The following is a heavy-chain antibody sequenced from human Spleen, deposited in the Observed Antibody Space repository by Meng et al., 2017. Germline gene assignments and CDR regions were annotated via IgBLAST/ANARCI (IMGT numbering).Heavy chain of an antibody. J-gene: IGHJ4*02. Sequence: ASVKVSCKASGYTFPDYWLHWVRRAPGQGLEWVGRINPKSGDTHYAQRLQGRVTMTGDTSISTAYMELSGLRSDDTAMYYCAREKDISAAGKLFGDYWGQGTLVTVSS. CDR1: GYTFPDYW. CDR3: AREKDISAAGKLFGDY. CDR2: INPKSGDT. V-gene: IGHV1-2*06. D-gene: IGHD6-13*01.